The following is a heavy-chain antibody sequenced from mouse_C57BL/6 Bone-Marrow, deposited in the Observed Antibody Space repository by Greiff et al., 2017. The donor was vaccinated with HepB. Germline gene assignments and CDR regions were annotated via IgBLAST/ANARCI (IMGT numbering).Heavy chain of an antibody. CDR1: GYTFTDYY. J-gene: IGHJ2*01. CDR3: ARDDGYYGFDY. D-gene: IGHD2-3*01. V-gene: IGHV1-76*01. CDR2: IYPGSGNT. Sequence: VQLQQSGAELVRPGASVKLSCKASGYTFTDYYINWVKQRPGQGLEWIARIYPGSGNTYYNEKFKGKATLTAEKSSSTAYMQLSSLTSEDSAVYFCARDDGYYGFDYWGQGTTLTVSS.